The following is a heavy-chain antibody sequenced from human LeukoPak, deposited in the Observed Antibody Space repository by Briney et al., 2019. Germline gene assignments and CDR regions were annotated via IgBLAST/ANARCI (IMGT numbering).Heavy chain of an antibody. Sequence: RASETLSLTCAVYGGSFSGYYWSWIRQPPGKGLEWTGEINHSGSTNYNPSLKSRVTISVDTSKNQFSLKLSSVTAADTAVYYCYSGLPARTYYYDSSGYYHRYYFDYWGQGTLVTVSS. J-gene: IGHJ4*02. V-gene: IGHV4-34*01. CDR1: GGSFSGYY. CDR3: YSGLPARTYYYDSSGYYHRYYFDY. D-gene: IGHD3-22*01. CDR2: INHSGST.